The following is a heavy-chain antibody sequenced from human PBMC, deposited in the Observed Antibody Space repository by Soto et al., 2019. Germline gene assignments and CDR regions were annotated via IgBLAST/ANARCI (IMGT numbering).Heavy chain of an antibody. Sequence: PSETLSLTCAVYGGSFSGYYWSWIRQPPGKWLEWIGEINHSGSTNYNPSLKSRVTISVDTSKNQFSLKLSSVTAADTAVYYCARNGSYYDFWSGYYFGGGMDVWGQGXTVTVYS. CDR1: GGSFSGYY. V-gene: IGHV4-34*01. D-gene: IGHD3-3*01. CDR2: INHSGST. CDR3: ARNGSYYDFWSGYYFGGGMDV. J-gene: IGHJ6*02.